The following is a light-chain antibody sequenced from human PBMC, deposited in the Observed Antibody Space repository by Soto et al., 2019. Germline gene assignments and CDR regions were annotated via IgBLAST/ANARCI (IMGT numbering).Light chain of an antibody. CDR2: RNN. J-gene: IGLJ2*01. V-gene: IGLV1-47*01. CDR1: SSNIGSNY. Sequence: QLVLTQPPSDSGTPGQTVTICCSGSSSNIGSNYVYWYQQLPGTAPKLLIYRNNQRPSGVPDRFSGSKSGTSASLAISGLRSEDEADYYCAAWDDSLSGQVFGGGTKLTVL. CDR3: AAWDDSLSGQV.